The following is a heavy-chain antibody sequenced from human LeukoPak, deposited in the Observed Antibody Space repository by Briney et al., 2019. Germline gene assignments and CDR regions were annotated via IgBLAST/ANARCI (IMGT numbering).Heavy chain of an antibody. V-gene: IGHV5-51*01. CDR1: GYSFTTYW. J-gene: IGHJ3*01. CDR2: IYPYDSDT. D-gene: IGHD1-26*01. Sequence: GESLKISCEGSGYSFTTYWIGWVRQMPGKGLEWMGMIYPYDSDTRYSPSFQGQVTISADKSISIAYLRWRSLKASDTAMYFCASRVRATSGAAFDVWGQGTRVIVSS. CDR3: ASRVRATSGAAFDV.